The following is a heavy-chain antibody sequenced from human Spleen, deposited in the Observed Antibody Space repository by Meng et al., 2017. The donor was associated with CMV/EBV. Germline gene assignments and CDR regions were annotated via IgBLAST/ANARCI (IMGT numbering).Heavy chain of an antibody. CDR3: ANLKLFHLSSHHNYYYYYGMDV. D-gene: IGHD2-15*01. CDR2: IYSSGST. Sequence: SETLSLTCNVSGVSISSSNYQWVWIRQPPGKGLEWIGSIYSSGSTYYNPSLKGPVTISLDTSKNQFSLKLSSVTAADTAAYYCANLKLFHLSSHHNYYYYYGMDVWGQGTTVTVSS. J-gene: IGHJ6*02. V-gene: IGHV4-39*07. CDR1: GVSISSSNYQ.